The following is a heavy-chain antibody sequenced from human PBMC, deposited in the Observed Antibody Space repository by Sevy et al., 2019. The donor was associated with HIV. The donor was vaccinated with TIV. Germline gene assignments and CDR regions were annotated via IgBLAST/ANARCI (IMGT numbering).Heavy chain of an antibody. D-gene: IGHD1-7*01. CDR3: ARDDGNYYFHY. CDR2: IKQDAGQK. CDR1: GFTFSKYW. V-gene: IGHV3-7*01. Sequence: GGSLRLTCAASGFTFSKYWMGWVRQAPGKGLEWVANIKQDAGQKYYVDSVKGRFTISRDNAKNSLFLQMNSLRAEDTAVYFCARDDGNYYFHYWGQGTLVTVSS. J-gene: IGHJ4*02.